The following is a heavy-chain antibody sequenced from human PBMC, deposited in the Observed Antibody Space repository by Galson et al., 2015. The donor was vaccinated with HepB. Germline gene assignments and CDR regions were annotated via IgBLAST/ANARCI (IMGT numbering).Heavy chain of an antibody. J-gene: IGHJ2*01. V-gene: IGHV3-48*01. CDR2: ISSSSSTI. Sequence: LRLSCAASGFTFSSYSMNWARQAPGKGLEWVSYISSSSSTIYYADSVKGRFTISRDNAKNSLYLQMNSLRAEDTAVYYCARVGGSRFIWYFDLWGRGTLVTVSS. D-gene: IGHD3-16*01. CDR1: GFTFSSYS. CDR3: ARVGGSRFIWYFDL.